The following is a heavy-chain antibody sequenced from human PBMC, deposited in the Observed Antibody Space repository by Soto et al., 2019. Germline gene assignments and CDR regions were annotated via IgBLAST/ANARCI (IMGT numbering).Heavy chain of an antibody. CDR2: IHVSGST. CDR1: GGSVSSGSYQ. V-gene: IGHV4-61*01. CDR3: ARDGHGMDV. Sequence: SETLSLTCTVSGGSVSSGSYQWTWIRQPPGKGLEWIGYIHVSGSTNGNPSLKGRVTMSIDTSKNQFSLKLSSVTAADTAVYYCARDGHGMDVWGQGTKVTVSS. J-gene: IGHJ6*02.